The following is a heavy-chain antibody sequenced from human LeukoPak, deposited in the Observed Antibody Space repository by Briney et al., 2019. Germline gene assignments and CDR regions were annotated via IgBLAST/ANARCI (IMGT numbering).Heavy chain of an antibody. D-gene: IGHD2-2*01. CDR1: GGSIDSNS. CDR3: AREGVGYRSSTSCHEEENWFDP. Sequence: SETLSLTCSVSGGSIDSNSWSWIRQPAGKGLEWIGRMFISGSANHNPSLKSRVTLSVDTSKNQFSLKLSSVTAADTAVYHCAREGVGYRSSTSCHEEENWFDPWGQGTLVTVSS. CDR2: MFISGSA. J-gene: IGHJ5*02. V-gene: IGHV4-4*07.